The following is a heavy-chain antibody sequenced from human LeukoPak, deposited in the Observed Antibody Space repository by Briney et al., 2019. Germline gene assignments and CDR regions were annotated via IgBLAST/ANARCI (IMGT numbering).Heavy chain of an antibody. V-gene: IGHV3-48*03. Sequence: GGSLRLSCAASGFTFSNYEVNWIRQAPGKGLEWVSYISSSGNTIYYADSVKGRFTISRDNAKNSLYLQMNSLRAEGTAVYYCASYDFWNGYYNLDYWGQGTRVTVSS. D-gene: IGHD3-3*01. CDR1: GFTFSNYE. CDR2: ISSSGNTI. CDR3: ASYDFWNGYYNLDY. J-gene: IGHJ4*02.